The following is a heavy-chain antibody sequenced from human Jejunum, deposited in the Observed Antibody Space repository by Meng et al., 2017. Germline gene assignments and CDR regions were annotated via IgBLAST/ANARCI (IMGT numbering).Heavy chain of an antibody. D-gene: IGHD3-16*01. CDR1: GFTFSSYT. CDR2: ISYDGSNK. CDR3: AKEMIEDAFDI. J-gene: IGHJ3*02. Sequence: GESLKISCAASGFTFSSYTMHWVRQAPGKGLEWVALISYDGSNKSYAASVKGRFTISRDNSKNTLSLQLNNLRTEDTALYYCAKEMIEDAFDIWGQGTMVTVSS. V-gene: IGHV3-30*04.